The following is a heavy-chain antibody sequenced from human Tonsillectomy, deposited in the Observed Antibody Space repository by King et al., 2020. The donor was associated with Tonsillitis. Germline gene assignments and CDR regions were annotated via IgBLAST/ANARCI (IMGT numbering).Heavy chain of an antibody. CDR2: IHPDGGRT. V-gene: IGHV1-46*01. J-gene: IGHJ3*02. CDR3: ARDSADDSFDS. Sequence: VQLVESGAEVKKPGASVKVSCKASGYTFTDYFIHWVRQAPGQGLEWMGIIHPDGGRTRYAQKFQGRVTMTTDTSTSTVYMEVSSLKSQDTAVYYCARDSADDSFDSWSQGKMVIVSS. D-gene: IGHD3-10*01. CDR1: GYTFTDYF.